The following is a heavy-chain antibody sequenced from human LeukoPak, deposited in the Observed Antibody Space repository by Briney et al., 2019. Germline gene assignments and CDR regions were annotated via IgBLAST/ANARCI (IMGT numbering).Heavy chain of an antibody. V-gene: IGHV3-21*01. J-gene: IGHJ4*02. Sequence: GGSLRLSRAASGFTFSSYSMNWVRQAPGKGLEWVSSISSSSSYIYYADSVKGRFTISRDNAKNSLYLQMNSLRAEDTAVYYCAREGPALYYFDYWGQGTLVTVSS. CDR1: GFTFSSYS. CDR2: ISSSSSYI. CDR3: AREGPALYYFDY.